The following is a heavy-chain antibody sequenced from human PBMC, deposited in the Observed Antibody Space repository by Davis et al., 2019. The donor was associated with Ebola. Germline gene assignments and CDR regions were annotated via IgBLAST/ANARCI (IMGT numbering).Heavy chain of an antibody. CDR2: ISGSGGST. D-gene: IGHD5-18*01. CDR1: GFTFSSYA. V-gene: IGHV3-23*01. CDR3: AKESASGYSYGCGDY. J-gene: IGHJ4*02. Sequence: GESLKISCAASGFTFSSYAMSWVRQAPGKGLEWVSAISGSGGSTYYADSVKGRFTISRDNSKNTLYLQMNSLRAEDTAVYYCAKESASGYSYGCGDYWGQGTLVTVSS.